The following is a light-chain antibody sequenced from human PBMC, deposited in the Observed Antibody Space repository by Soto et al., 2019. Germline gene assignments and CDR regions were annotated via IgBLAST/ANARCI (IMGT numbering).Light chain of an antibody. CDR2: EVV. Sequence: QSVLSQPASMAGSPGPSITISCTGSNTDLGDYNYVSWYRQLPGKAPHLIIYEVVNRPSGVSPRFSGSKSANTTSLTISGLQAEDEGDYYCCSYVGSSTYVFGTGTKGTVL. J-gene: IGLJ1*01. CDR1: NTDLGDYNY. CDR3: CSYVGSSTYV. V-gene: IGLV2-14*03.